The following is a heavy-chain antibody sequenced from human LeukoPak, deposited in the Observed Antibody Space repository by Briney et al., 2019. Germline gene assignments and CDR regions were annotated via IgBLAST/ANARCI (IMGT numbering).Heavy chain of an antibody. V-gene: IGHV4-61*02. J-gene: IGHJ4*02. Sequence: PSETLSLTCTVSGGSISSGSYYWSWIRQPAGKGLEWIGRIYTSGSTNYNPSLKSRVTISVDTSENQFSLKLSSVTAADTAVYYCARDRLDCSSTSCYRVFDYWGQGTLVTVSS. CDR2: IYTSGST. CDR3: ARDRLDCSSTSCYRVFDY. D-gene: IGHD2-2*01. CDR1: GGSISSGSYY.